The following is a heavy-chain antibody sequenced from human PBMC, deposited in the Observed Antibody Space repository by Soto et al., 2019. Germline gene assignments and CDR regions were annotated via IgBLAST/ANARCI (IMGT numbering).Heavy chain of an antibody. Sequence: EVQLVESGGGLVQPGGSLRLSSSASGFTFSSYAMHWVRQAPGKGLEYVSAISSNGGSTYYADSVKGRFTISRDNSKNTLYLQVSSLRAEDTAVYYCVKAANDYGDYGWFEPWGQGTLVTVSS. D-gene: IGHD4-17*01. J-gene: IGHJ5*02. CDR3: VKAANDYGDYGWFEP. V-gene: IGHV3-64D*08. CDR1: GFTFSSYA. CDR2: ISSNGGST.